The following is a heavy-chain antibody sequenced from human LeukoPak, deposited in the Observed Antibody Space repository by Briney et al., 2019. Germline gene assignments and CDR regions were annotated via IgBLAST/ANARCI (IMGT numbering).Heavy chain of an antibody. CDR3: ARRAVRGVAHIDY. J-gene: IGHJ4*02. CDR2: INHSGST. V-gene: IGHV4-34*01. CDR1: GGSFSGYY. D-gene: IGHD3-10*01. Sequence: SETLSLTCAVYGGSFSGYYWSWIRQPPGKGLEWIGEINHSGSTNYNPSLKSRVTISVDTSKNQFSLKLSSVTAADTAVYYCARRAVRGVAHIDYWGQGTLVTVSS.